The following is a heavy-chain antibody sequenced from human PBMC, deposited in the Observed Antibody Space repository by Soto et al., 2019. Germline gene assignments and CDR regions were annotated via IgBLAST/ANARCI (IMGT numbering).Heavy chain of an antibody. Sequence: QVQLQESGPGLVKPSETLSLTCTVSGGSISSYYWSWIRQPPGKGLEWIGYIYYSGSTNYNPSLRSRVTLQVSTSXNQFSLKLSSVTAADTAVYYCARQRVVTGVWYFDLWGRGTLVTVSS. V-gene: IGHV4-59*08. CDR1: GGSISSYY. CDR2: IYYSGST. D-gene: IGHD2-21*02. J-gene: IGHJ2*01. CDR3: ARQRVVTGVWYFDL.